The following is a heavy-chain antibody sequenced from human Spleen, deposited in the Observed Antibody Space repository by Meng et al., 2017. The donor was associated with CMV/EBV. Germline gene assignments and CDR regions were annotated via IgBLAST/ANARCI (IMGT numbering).Heavy chain of an antibody. Sequence: SWAASGVTFSSEGRHWVRQGPGRGLEWVAVIGYDGSNKYYAGSVKGRFTISRDNSKTTLYLQMNSLRAEDTAVYYCARWYQTLLNTDYWGQGTLVTVSS. CDR1: GVTFSSEG. V-gene: IGHV3-33*01. CDR2: IGYDGSNK. CDR3: ARWYQTLLNTDY. D-gene: IGHD2-2*01. J-gene: IGHJ4*02.